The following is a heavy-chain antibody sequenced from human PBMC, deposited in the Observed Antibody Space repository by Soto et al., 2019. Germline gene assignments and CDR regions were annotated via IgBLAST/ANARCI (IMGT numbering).Heavy chain of an antibody. V-gene: IGHV1-18*01. CDR1: GYTFTSYG. CDR3: ARAWSADHDSSGYYFDY. J-gene: IGHJ4*02. CDR2: ISAYNGNT. Sequence: QVQLVQSGAEVKKPGASVKVSCKASGYTFTSYGITWVRQAPGQGLEWMGWISAYNGNTNYAQKLQGRVTMTTDTSTSTAYMELRSLRSDDTAVYYCARAWSADHDSSGYYFDYWGQGTLVTVSS. D-gene: IGHD3-22*01.